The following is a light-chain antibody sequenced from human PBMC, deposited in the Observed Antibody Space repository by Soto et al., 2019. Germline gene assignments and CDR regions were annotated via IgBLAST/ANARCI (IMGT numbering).Light chain of an antibody. CDR1: QSISNY. Sequence: DIPMTQSPSSLSASVGDRVTITCRASQSISNYLNWYQQKPGKAPKVLIYGASSLQSGVPSRFSGSGSGTDFTLTISGLQPEDFAIYYCQQTYSTPRTFGQGTKLEIK. CDR3: QQTYSTPRT. V-gene: IGKV1-39*01. CDR2: GAS. J-gene: IGKJ2*01.